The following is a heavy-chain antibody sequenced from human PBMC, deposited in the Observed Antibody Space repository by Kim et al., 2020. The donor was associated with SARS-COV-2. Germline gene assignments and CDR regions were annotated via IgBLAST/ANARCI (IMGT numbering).Heavy chain of an antibody. Sequence: YADSVKGRFTISRHNSKNTLYLQMNSLRAEDTAVYYCARDRTVAGTGIDYWGQGTLVTVSS. J-gene: IGHJ4*02. V-gene: IGHV3-53*04. CDR3: ARDRTVAGTGIDY. D-gene: IGHD6-19*01.